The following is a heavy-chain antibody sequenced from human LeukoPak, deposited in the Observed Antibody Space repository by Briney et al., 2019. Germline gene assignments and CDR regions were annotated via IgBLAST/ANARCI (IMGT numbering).Heavy chain of an antibody. D-gene: IGHD6-19*01. CDR1: GGSFSGCY. CDR3: ARVPGGSSGWYADS. CDR2: INHSGST. V-gene: IGHV4-34*01. Sequence: SETLSLTCAVYGGSFSGCYWSWLRQPPGKGLEWIGEINHSGSTNYNPSLKSRLTISVDKSKNQFSLKLSSVTAADTAVYYCARVPGGSSGWYADSWGQGTLVTVSS. J-gene: IGHJ4*02.